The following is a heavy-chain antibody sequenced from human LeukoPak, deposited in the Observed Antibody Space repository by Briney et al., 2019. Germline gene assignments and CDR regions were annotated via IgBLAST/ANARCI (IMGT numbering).Heavy chain of an antibody. CDR2: ISSGGST. Sequence: GGSLRLSCAASGFTVSNTYMSWVRQAPGKGLECISLISSGGSTNYAESVRGRFTISREGSKNTLYLQMHSLRVEDTALYYCARDTPGATGSFDYWGQGTLVTVSS. CDR1: GFTVSNTY. CDR3: ARDTPGATGSFDY. J-gene: IGHJ4*02. D-gene: IGHD5-12*01. V-gene: IGHV3-53*01.